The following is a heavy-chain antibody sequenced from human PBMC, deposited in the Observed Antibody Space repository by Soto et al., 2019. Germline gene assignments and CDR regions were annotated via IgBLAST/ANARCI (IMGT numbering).Heavy chain of an antibody. V-gene: IGHV3-74*03. Sequence: GGSLRLSCAASGFTFSNYWLHWVRQAPGKGLVWVSRINSDGTTTKYADSVKGRFAISRDNAQHTLDLQMSSLRAEDTAVYYCARGAYESSGYFNDYWGQGTLVTVSS. CDR3: ARGAYESSGYFNDY. CDR1: GFTFSNYW. CDR2: INSDGTTT. D-gene: IGHD3-22*01. J-gene: IGHJ4*01.